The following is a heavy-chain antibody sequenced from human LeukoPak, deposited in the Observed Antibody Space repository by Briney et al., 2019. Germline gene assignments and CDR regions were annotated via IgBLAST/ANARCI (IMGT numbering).Heavy chain of an antibody. D-gene: IGHD2-15*01. CDR3: ARARRVYCSGGSCYGDYMDV. V-gene: IGHV4-61*02. CDR2: IYTSGST. CDR1: GGSISSGSYY. Sequence: SETLSLTCTVSGGSISSGSYYWSWIRQPAGKGLEWIGRIYTSGSTNYNPSLKSRVTISVDTSKNQFSLKLSSVTAADTAVYYCARARRVYCSGGSCYGDYMDVWGKGTTVTISS. J-gene: IGHJ6*03.